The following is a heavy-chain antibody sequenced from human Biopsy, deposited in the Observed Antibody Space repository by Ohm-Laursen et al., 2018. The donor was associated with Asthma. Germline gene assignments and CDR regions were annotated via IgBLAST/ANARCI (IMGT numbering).Heavy chain of an antibody. CDR1: EFTFSNYG. Sequence: SLRLSCAASEFTFSNYGMHWVRQAPGKGLDWAAVISFDGTNRNYTDSVKGRFTISRDNSRNTLHLEMNSLRAEDTAVYFCAKEVFPGWELRRGPDSWGQGTLVTVSS. J-gene: IGHJ4*02. V-gene: IGHV3-30*18. CDR2: ISFDGTNR. D-gene: IGHD1-26*01. CDR3: AKEVFPGWELRRGPDS.